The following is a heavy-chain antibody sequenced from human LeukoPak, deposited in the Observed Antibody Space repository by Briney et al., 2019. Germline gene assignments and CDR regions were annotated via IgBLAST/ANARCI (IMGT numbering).Heavy chain of an antibody. D-gene: IGHD3-9*01. J-gene: IGHJ6*03. V-gene: IGHV3-66*01. CDR3: ARDLAGFEEPRYYYYMDV. CDR1: GFTVNRNV. Sequence: VQPGGSLRLSCVPSGFTVNRNVMSWVRQAPGKGLEWVSLIYSDDRAFYADSVKGRFTISRNKSRNTQFLQMSSLKPEDTAIYYCARDLAGFEEPRYYYYMDVWGKGTTVTVSS. CDR2: IYSDDRA.